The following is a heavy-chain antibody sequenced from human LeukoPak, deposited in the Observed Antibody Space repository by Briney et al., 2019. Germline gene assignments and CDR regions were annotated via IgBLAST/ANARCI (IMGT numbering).Heavy chain of an antibody. V-gene: IGHV4-34*01. D-gene: IGHD3-22*01. CDR3: ARIPRYDSSGDYYFDY. CDR1: GGSFSGYY. Sequence: SETLSLTCAVYGGSFSGYYWSWIRQPPGKGLEWIGEINHSGSTNYNPSLKSRVTISVDTSKNQFSLKLSSVTAADTAVYYCARIPRYDSSGDYYFDYWGQGTLVTVSS. J-gene: IGHJ4*02. CDR2: INHSGST.